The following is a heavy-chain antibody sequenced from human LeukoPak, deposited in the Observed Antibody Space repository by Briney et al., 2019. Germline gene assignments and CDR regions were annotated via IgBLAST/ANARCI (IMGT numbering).Heavy chain of an antibody. J-gene: IGHJ4*02. D-gene: IGHD4-23*01. Sequence: QPGGSLRLSCAASGFTFNNFGMHRVRQAPGKGLEWVSFIGYEGVHKYYADSVKGRFTISKDNSKATLYLQMNSLRPEDTAVYYCAKDLHGGYSSDYWGQGTLVTVFS. CDR3: AKDLHGGYSSDY. CDR1: GFTFNNFG. CDR2: IGYEGVHK. V-gene: IGHV3-30*02.